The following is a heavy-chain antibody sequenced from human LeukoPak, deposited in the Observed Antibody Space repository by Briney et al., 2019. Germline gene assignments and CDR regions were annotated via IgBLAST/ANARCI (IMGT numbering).Heavy chain of an antibody. J-gene: IGHJ4*02. V-gene: IGHV3-23*01. CDR3: ANVTYYDFWSGYSHFDY. CDR1: GFTFSSYA. D-gene: IGHD3-3*01. CDR2: ISGSGGST. Sequence: GGSLRLSCAACGFTFSSYAMSWVRQAPGKGLEWVSAISGSGGSTYYADSVKGRFTISRDNSKNTLYLQMNSLRAEDTAVYYCANVTYYDFWSGYSHFDYWGQGTLVTVSS.